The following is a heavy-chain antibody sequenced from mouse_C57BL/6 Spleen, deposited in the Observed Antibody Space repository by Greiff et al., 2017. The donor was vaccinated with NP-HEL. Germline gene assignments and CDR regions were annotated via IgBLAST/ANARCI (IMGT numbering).Heavy chain of an antibody. D-gene: IGHD2-4*01. CDR1: GYTFTDYE. CDR3: TRSSGLRKFAY. J-gene: IGHJ3*01. CDR2: IDPETGGT. V-gene: IGHV1-15*01. Sequence: VQLQQSGAELVRPGASVTLSCKASGYTFTDYEMHWVKQTPVHGLEWIGAIDPETGGTAYNQKFKGKAILTADKSSSTAYMELRSLTSEDSAVYYCTRSSGLRKFAYWGQGTLVTVSA.